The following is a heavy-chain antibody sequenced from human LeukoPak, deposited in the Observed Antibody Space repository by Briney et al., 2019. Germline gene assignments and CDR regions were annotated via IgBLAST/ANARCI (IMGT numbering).Heavy chain of an antibody. CDR1: GGSFSGYY. CDR2: INHSGST. D-gene: IGHD3-16*02. V-gene: IGHV4-34*01. Sequence: SETLSLTCAVYGGSFSGYYWSWLRQPPGKGLEWIGEINHSGSTNYNPSLKSRVTISVDTSKNQFSLKLSSVTAADTAVYYCARGFGRNYDYVWGSYRYPSYFDYWGQGTLVTVSS. J-gene: IGHJ4*02. CDR3: ARGFGRNYDYVWGSYRYPSYFDY.